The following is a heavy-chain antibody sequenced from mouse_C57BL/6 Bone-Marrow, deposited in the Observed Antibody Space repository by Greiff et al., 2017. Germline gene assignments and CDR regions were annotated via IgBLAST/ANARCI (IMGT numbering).Heavy chain of an antibody. J-gene: IGHJ3*01. D-gene: IGHD2-1*01. Sequence: VQVVESGAELMKPGASVKLSCKATGYTFTGYWIEWVKQRPGHGLEWIGEILPGSGSTNYNEKFKGKATLTADTSSNTAYMQLSSLTTEDSAIYYCARDHGNTWCAYWGQGTLVTVSA. CDR3: ARDHGNTWCAY. CDR2: ILPGSGST. V-gene: IGHV1-9*01. CDR1: GYTFTGYW.